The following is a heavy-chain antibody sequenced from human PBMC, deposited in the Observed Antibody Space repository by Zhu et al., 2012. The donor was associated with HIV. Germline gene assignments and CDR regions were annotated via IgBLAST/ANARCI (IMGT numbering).Heavy chain of an antibody. D-gene: IGHD6-13*01. CDR2: IYYSGST. CDR1: GGSISSSSYY. Sequence: QVQLQESGPGLVKPSETLSLACTVSGGSISSSSYYWGWIRQPPGKGLEWIGSIYYSGSTYYNPSLKSRVTISVDTSKNQFSLKLSSVTAADTAVYYCARLRGSSWYYWGQGTLVTVSS. CDR3: ARLRGSSWYY. J-gene: IGHJ4*02. V-gene: IGHV4-39*07.